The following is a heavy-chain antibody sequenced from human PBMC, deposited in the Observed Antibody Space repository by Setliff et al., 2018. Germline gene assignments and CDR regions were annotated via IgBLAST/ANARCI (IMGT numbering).Heavy chain of an antibody. D-gene: IGHD2-15*01. CDR1: GGTFNSYA. J-gene: IGHJ4*02. Sequence: ASVKVSCKASGGTFNSYAISWVRQAPGQGLEWMGGIIPIFGSANYARKFQGRVTVTADESTSTAYMELSSLRSEDTAVYYCASAAAGYCSGRSCYAKLYFDYWGQGTLVTVSS. CDR2: IIPIFGSA. V-gene: IGHV1-69*13. CDR3: ASAAAGYCSGRSCYAKLYFDY.